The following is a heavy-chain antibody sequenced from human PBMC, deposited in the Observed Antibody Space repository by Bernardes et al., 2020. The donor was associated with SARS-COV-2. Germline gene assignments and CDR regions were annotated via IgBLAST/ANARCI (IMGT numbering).Heavy chain of an antibody. CDR1: GGSISSGGYS. V-gene: IGHV4-30-2*01. D-gene: IGHD6-13*01. CDR2: IYHSGST. Sequence: TLSLTCAVSGGSISSGGYSWSWIRQPPGKGLEWIGYIYHSGSTYYNPSLKSRVTISVDRSKNQFSLKLSSVTAADTAVYYCARTYSSSWGDAFDIWGQGTMVTVSS. J-gene: IGHJ3*02. CDR3: ARTYSSSWGDAFDI.